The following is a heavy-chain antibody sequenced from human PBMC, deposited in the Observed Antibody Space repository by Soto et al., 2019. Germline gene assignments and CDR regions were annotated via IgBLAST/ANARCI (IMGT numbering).Heavy chain of an antibody. Sequence: ASVKVSCKASGYSFATYGLNWVRQAPGQRLEWMGWINAGNGNTKYSQKFQGRFTITRDTSASTDYMELSYLRSEDTAVYYCARGDVWFDYCGQGTLVTVCS. J-gene: IGHJ4*02. CDR3: ARGDVWFDY. V-gene: IGHV1-3*01. CDR1: GYSFATYG. CDR2: INAGNGNT. D-gene: IGHD2-8*01.